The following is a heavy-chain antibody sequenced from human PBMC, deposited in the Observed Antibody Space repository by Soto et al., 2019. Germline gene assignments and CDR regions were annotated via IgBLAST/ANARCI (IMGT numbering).Heavy chain of an antibody. Sequence: GGSLRLSCAAPGFTFSSYGKHWVRQAPGKGLGWVAVIWYEGSNKYYADSVKGRFTISRDNSKNTLYLQMNSLRAEDTAVYYCARSYDIVLMVYENYMDVWGKGTTVTVSS. CDR2: IWYEGSNK. D-gene: IGHD2-8*01. CDR3: ARSYDIVLMVYENYMDV. J-gene: IGHJ6*03. V-gene: IGHV3-33*01. CDR1: GFTFSSYG.